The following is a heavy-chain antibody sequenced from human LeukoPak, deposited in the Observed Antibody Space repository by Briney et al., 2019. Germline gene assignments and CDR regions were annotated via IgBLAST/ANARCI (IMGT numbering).Heavy chain of an antibody. CDR3: VKEPNERYYFDF. D-gene: IGHD5-24*01. CDR1: GFAFDEYA. V-gene: IGHV3-9*01. Sequence: PAGGSLRLSCAASGFAFDEYAMHWVRQVPGKGLEWLVGISWNSADITYADSVKGRFTVSRDNARNSLYLQMDSLRREDSALYYCVKEPNERYYFDFWGQGTLVSVSS. CDR2: ISWNSADI. J-gene: IGHJ4*02.